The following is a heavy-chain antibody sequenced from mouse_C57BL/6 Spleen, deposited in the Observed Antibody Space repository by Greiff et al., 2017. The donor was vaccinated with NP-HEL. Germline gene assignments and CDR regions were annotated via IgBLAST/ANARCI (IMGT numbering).Heavy chain of an antibody. CDR2: INYDGSST. Sequence: EVQVVESEGGLVQPGSSMKLSCTASGFTFSDYYMAWVRQVPEKGLEWVANINYDGSSTYYLDSLKSRFIISRDNAKNILYLQMSSLKSEDTATYYCASIDSSGYWFAYWGQGTLVTVSA. D-gene: IGHD3-2*02. CDR3: ASIDSSGYWFAY. CDR1: GFTFSDYY. V-gene: IGHV5-16*01. J-gene: IGHJ3*01.